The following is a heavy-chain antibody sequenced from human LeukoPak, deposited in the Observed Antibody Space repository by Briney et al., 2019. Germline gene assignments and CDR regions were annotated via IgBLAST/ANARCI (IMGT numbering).Heavy chain of an antibody. V-gene: IGHV4-59*08. CDR2: IHYSGTT. Sequence: SETLSLTCTVSGGSISTYYWSWIRQPPGKGLEWIGYIHYSGTTNYNPTLKNRVTISLDTSKNQFSLNLSSVTAADTAVYYCARMGGYSGYATHWGQGTLVTVSS. J-gene: IGHJ4*02. D-gene: IGHD5-12*01. CDR1: GGSISTYY. CDR3: ARMGGYSGYATH.